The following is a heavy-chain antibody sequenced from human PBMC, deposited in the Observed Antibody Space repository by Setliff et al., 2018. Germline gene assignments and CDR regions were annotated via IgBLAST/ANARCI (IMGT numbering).Heavy chain of an antibody. CDR1: GGSISSYY. Sequence: SETLSLTCTVSGGSISSYYWSWIRQPAGKGLEWIGHIYIGGSANYNPSLKSRVTMSIDTSKNQFSLKLNSVTAADMAVYYCATGTKWEPDRFDYWGQGTLVTVSS. CDR2: IYIGGSA. CDR3: ATGTKWEPDRFDY. J-gene: IGHJ4*02. D-gene: IGHD1-26*01. V-gene: IGHV4-4*07.